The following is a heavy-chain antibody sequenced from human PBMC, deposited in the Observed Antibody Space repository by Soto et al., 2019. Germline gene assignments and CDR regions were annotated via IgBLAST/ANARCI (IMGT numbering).Heavy chain of an antibody. V-gene: IGHV3-23*01. CDR1: GFTSSNYA. J-gene: IGHJ5*02. CDR3: AKGDHSGSYYIS. Sequence: EVQLLESGGGLVQPGGSLRLSCAASGFTSSNYAMSWVRQAPGKGLEWVSAISGSGGSTYYADSVKGRFTISRDNSKNTLYLQMNSLRAEDTAAYHCAKGDHSGSYYISWGQGTLVTVSS. D-gene: IGHD1-26*01. CDR2: ISGSGGST.